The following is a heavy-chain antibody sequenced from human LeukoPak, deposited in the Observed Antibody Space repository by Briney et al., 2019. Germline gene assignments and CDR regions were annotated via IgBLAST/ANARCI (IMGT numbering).Heavy chain of an antibody. J-gene: IGHJ4*02. V-gene: IGHV3-23*01. Sequence: GGSLTLCCAASGFTLTSYAMSCVRQAPGKGLEWVSAIIGSVHSTYYADSVKGRFTISRDNSKNTLYLQMNSLRAEDTAVYYCAKHSYDSSGYYSIDYWGQGTLVTVFS. CDR3: AKHSYDSSGYYSIDY. D-gene: IGHD3-22*01. CDR2: IIGSVHST. CDR1: GFTLTSYA.